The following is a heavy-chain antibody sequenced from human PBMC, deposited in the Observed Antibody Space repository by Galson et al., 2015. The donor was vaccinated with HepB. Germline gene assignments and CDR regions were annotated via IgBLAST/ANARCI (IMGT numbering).Heavy chain of an antibody. D-gene: IGHD3-3*01. CDR1: GFSLSTSGMC. CDR2: IDWDDDK. V-gene: IGHV2-70*11. CDR3: ARSQVGYYDFCSGRPDSFYMDV. Sequence: ALVTPTKTLTLTCTFSGFSLSTSGMCVSWIRQPPAKALEWLARIDWDDDKYYSTSLKTRLTISKDTSKNQVVLTMTNMDAVDTATNYCARSQVGYYDFCSGRPDSFYMDVWGKGTTVTVSS. J-gene: IGHJ6*03.